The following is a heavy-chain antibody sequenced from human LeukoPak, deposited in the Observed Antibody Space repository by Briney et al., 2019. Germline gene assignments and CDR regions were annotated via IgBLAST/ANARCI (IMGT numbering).Heavy chain of an antibody. CDR2: IYDSGST. Sequence: SETLSLTCTVSGGSISGYYWSWIRQPPGKGLEWIGYIYDSGSTNYNPSLKSRVTTSTDTSKNQSSLKLSSVTAADTAVYYRARLGDSFQYNWFDPWGQGTLVTVSS. CDR3: ARLGDSFQYNWFDP. J-gene: IGHJ5*02. D-gene: IGHD5-18*01. V-gene: IGHV4-59*08. CDR1: GGSISGYY.